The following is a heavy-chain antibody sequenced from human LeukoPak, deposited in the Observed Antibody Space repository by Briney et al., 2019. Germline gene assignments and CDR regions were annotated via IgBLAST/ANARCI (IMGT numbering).Heavy chain of an antibody. V-gene: IGHV4-4*09. J-gene: IGHJ4*02. CDR2: IYISGAT. Sequence: SETLSLTCTVSGGSISSQYWSWIRQAPGKGLECIGYIYISGATNYNPSLRSRVTLSLDPSRNQFSLRLTSVSAADTAVYYCARTARVFDSWGPGILVTVSS. D-gene: IGHD3-10*01. CDR1: GGSISSQY. CDR3: ARTARVFDS.